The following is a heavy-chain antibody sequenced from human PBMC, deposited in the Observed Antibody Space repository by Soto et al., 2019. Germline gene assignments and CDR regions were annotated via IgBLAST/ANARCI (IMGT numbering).Heavy chain of an antibody. CDR1: GDSVSTNSAT. CDR2: TYYRSKWYN. J-gene: IGHJ5*01. D-gene: IGHD2-2*01. CDR3: ARRVGNSWLDS. V-gene: IGHV6-1*01. Sequence: PSQTLSLTCAISGDSVSTNSATRDWIRQSPSRGLEWLGRTYYRSKWYNDYAVSVKGRITINPDTSNNQFSLQLNSVTPDDTAVYYCARRVGNSWLDSWGQGTLVTVSS.